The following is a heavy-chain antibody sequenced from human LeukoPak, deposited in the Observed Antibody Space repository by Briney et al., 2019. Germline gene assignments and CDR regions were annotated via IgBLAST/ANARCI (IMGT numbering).Heavy chain of an antibody. Sequence: SQTLSLTCTVSGGSINSGGYYCSWIRQHPGNCLEWIGNIYYSGSNYYNPSLKSRVTISVDTSKNQFSLKLSSVTAADTAVYYRARVGLVDYYYYAMDVWGQGTTVTVSS. J-gene: IGHJ6*02. CDR1: GGSINSGGYY. CDR2: IYYSGSN. D-gene: IGHD1-26*01. V-gene: IGHV4-31*03. CDR3: ARVGLVDYYYYAMDV.